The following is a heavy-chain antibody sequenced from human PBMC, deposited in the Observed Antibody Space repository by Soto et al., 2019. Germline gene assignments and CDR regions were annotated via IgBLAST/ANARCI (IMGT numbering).Heavy chain of an antibody. J-gene: IGHJ6*02. CDR1: GGSFSGYY. CDR2: INHSGST. V-gene: IGHV4-34*01. CDR3: ASSLAAGYFDWFAYYYYGMDV. Sequence: PSGTLSLTGAAYGGSFSGYYGSWIRQPPGKGLEWIGEINHSGSTNYNPSLKSRVTISVDTSKNLFSLKLSSVTAADTAVYYCASSLAAGYFDWFAYYYYGMDVWGQGTTVT. D-gene: IGHD3-9*01.